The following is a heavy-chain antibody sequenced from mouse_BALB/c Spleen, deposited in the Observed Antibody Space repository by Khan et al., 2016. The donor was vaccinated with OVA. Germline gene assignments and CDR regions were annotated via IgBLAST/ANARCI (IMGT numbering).Heavy chain of an antibody. CDR1: GFTFNSYG. V-gene: IGHV5-17*02. D-gene: IGHD1-1*01. J-gene: IGHJ2*01. CDR3: TTSYFYGNYFDY. CDR2: ISGDSNTI. Sequence: QLEESGGGLVQPGGSRKLSCAASGFTFNSYGMHWVRQAPEKGLEWVAYISGDSNTIYYADTVKGRFTISRDNPKNTLFLQMTSLMSEDTAMYYCTTSYFYGNYFDYWGPGTTLTVS.